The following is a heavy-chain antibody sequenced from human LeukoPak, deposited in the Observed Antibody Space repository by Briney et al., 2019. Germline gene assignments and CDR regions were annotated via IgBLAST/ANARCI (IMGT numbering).Heavy chain of an antibody. D-gene: IGHD6-19*01. CDR1: GDSLSSNSAA. CDR2: TYYRSKLYN. Sequence: SQTLSLTCALSGDSLSSNSAAWDWLRQSPSRGLEWLGRTYYRSKLYNDYAVSVKSRITINPDTSKNQFSLQLTSVTPEDTAVYCCARHIAVAEENWFDPWGQGTLVTVSS. J-gene: IGHJ5*02. CDR3: ARHIAVAEENWFDP. V-gene: IGHV6-1*01.